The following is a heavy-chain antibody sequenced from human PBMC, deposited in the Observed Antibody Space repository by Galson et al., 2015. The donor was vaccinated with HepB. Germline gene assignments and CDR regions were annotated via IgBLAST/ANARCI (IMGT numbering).Heavy chain of an antibody. D-gene: IGHD4-11*01. V-gene: IGHV3-30-3*01. CDR1: GFTFSSYA. CDR3: ARDLTTFHFDY. Sequence: SLRLSCAASGFTFSSYAMHWVRQAPGKGLEWVAVISYDGSNKYYADSVKGRFTISRDNSKNTLYLQMNSLRAEDTAVYYCARDLTTFHFDYCGQGTLVTVSS. CDR2: ISYDGSNK. J-gene: IGHJ4*02.